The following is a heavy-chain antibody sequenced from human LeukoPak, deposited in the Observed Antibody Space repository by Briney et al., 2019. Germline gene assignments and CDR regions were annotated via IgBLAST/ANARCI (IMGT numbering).Heavy chain of an antibody. CDR1: GYTFTGYY. CDR2: INTNTGNP. J-gene: IGHJ4*02. D-gene: IGHD1-26*01. Sequence: ASVKVSCKASGYTFTGYYMHWVRQAPGQGLEWMGWINTNTGNPTYAQGFTGRFVFSLDTSVSTAYLQISSLKAEDTAVYYCARFKVGSDYWGQGTLVTVSS. V-gene: IGHV7-4-1*02. CDR3: ARFKVGSDY.